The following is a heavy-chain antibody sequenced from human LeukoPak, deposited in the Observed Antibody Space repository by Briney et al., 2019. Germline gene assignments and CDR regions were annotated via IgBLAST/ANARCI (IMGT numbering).Heavy chain of an antibody. CDR3: ARGNDRLDY. CDR2: INTSGGST. V-gene: IGHV1-46*01. D-gene: IGHD3-10*01. Sequence: ASVKVSCKASGYTFTSNYMHWVRQAPGQGLEWMGIINTSGGSTSYAPKFQGRVTMTRDTSKSPVSLELSRLSYEATAVYYCARGNDRLDYWGQGTLVTVSS. CDR1: GYTFTSNY. J-gene: IGHJ4*02.